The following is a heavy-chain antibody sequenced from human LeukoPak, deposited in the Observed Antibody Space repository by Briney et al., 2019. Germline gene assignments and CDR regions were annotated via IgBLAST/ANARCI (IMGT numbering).Heavy chain of an antibody. V-gene: IGHV3-11*01. D-gene: IGHD3-10*01. CDR3: ARDSRIWFGELLSSSAEYFQH. Sequence: GGSLRLSCAASGFNFSDHYMTWIRQAPGKGLEWVSYISSSGSTIDYADSVKGRFTVSRDNAKNSLYLQMNSLRAEDTAVYYCARDSRIWFGELLSSSAEYFQHWGQGTLVIVSS. J-gene: IGHJ1*01. CDR1: GFNFSDHY. CDR2: ISSSGSTI.